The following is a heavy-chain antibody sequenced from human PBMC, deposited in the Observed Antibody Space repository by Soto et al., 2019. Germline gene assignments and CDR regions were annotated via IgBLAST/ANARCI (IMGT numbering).Heavy chain of an antibody. CDR3: ATFIAAAGTFDY. V-gene: IGHV1-24*01. J-gene: IGHJ4*02. Sequence: ASVKVSCKVSGYTLTELSMHWVRQAPGKGLEWMGGFDPEDGETICAQKFQGRVTMTEDTSTDTAYMELSSLRSEDTAVYYCATFIAAAGTFDYWGQGTLVTVSS. CDR1: GYTLTELS. CDR2: FDPEDGET. D-gene: IGHD6-13*01.